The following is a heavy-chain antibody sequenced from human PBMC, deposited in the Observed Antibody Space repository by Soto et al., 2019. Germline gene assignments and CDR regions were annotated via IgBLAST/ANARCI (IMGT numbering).Heavy chain of an antibody. D-gene: IGHD3-22*01. Sequence: SETLSRTCAGYGGSFSGYYWSWIRQPPGKGLEWIGEINHSGSTNYNPSLKSRVTISVDTSKNQFSLKLSSVTAADTAVYYCARGGVVLVVITHPFAYWGQGTLGIVSS. CDR1: GGSFSGYY. V-gene: IGHV4-34*01. CDR2: INHSGST. J-gene: IGHJ4*02. CDR3: ARGGVVLVVITHPFAY.